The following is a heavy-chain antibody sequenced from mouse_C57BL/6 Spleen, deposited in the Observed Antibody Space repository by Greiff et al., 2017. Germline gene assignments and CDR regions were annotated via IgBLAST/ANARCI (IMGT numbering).Heavy chain of an antibody. Sequence: QVQLQQPGAELVKPGASVKMSCKASGYTFTSYWITWVKQRPGQGLEWIGDIYPGSGSTNYNEKFKSKATLTVDTSSSTAYMQLSSLTSEDSAGYYGARGRGNWDYFGYWGQGTTRTVA. J-gene: IGHJ2*01. CDR1: GYTFTSYW. CDR2: IYPGSGST. D-gene: IGHD4-1*02. CDR3: ARGRGNWDYFGY. V-gene: IGHV1-55*01.